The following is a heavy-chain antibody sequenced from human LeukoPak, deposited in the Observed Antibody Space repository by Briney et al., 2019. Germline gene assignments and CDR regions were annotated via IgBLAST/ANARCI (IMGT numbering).Heavy chain of an antibody. V-gene: IGHV3-66*01. CDR2: IYSGGST. CDR1: GFTVSSNY. Sequence: PGGSLRLSCAASGFTVSSNYMNWVRQAPGKGLEWVSVIYSGGSTYYADSVKGRFTISRDNSKNTLYFQMNSLRAEDTAVYYCARDQGYSRAFDIWGQGTMVTVSS. J-gene: IGHJ3*02. CDR3: ARDQGYSRAFDI. D-gene: IGHD2-21*01.